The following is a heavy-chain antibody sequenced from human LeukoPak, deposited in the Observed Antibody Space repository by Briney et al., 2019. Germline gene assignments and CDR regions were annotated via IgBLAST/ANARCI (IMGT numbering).Heavy chain of an antibody. J-gene: IGHJ4*02. Sequence: GGSLRLSCAASGFTFSGSAMHWVRQTSGKGLEWVGYIRSKTHNYATLYAASVKGRFTIPRDDSKNTAYLQMNSLRAEDTAVYYCARRAGGYSHPYDYWGQGILVTVSS. CDR2: IRSKTHNYAT. CDR3: ARRAGGYSHPYDY. V-gene: IGHV3-73*01. CDR1: GFTFSGSA. D-gene: IGHD4-23*01.